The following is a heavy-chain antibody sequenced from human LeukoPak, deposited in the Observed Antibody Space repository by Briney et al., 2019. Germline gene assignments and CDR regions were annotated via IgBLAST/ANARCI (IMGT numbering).Heavy chain of an antibody. CDR3: VRGPKTYSSGWSPSGYYYGMDV. CDR1: GYTFTSCD. D-gene: IGHD6-19*01. J-gene: IGHJ6*02. V-gene: IGHV1-8*01. Sequence: ASVNVSRKASGYTFTSCDINWVRQATGQGLEWMGWMNPNSGNTGYAQKFQGRVTMTRNTSISTTYMELSSLRSEDTAVYYCVRGPKTYSSGWSPSGYYYGMDVWGQGTTVTVSS. CDR2: MNPNSGNT.